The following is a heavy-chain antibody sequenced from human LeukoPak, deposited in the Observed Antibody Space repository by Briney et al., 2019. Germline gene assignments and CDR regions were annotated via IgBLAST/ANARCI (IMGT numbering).Heavy chain of an antibody. CDR2: IYYSGST. V-gene: IGHV4-39*07. Sequence: SETLSLTCTVSGGSISSSSYYWGWIRQPPGKGLEWIGSIYYSGSTYYNPSLKSRVTISVDTSKNQFSLKLSSVTAADTAVYYCARRSGEYYYYMDVWGKGTTVTVSS. CDR3: ARRSGEYYYYMDV. D-gene: IGHD2-15*01. J-gene: IGHJ6*03. CDR1: GGSISSSSYY.